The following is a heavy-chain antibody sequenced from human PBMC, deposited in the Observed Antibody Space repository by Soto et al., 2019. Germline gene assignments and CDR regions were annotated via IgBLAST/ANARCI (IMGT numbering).Heavy chain of an antibody. CDR1: GYTFTSYY. V-gene: IGHV1-46*03. CDR3: ARDIFYDILTGYYSAFDY. D-gene: IGHD3-9*01. J-gene: IGHJ4*02. Sequence: ASVKVSCKASGYTFTSYYMHWVRQAPGQGLEWMGIINPSGGSTSYAQKFQGRVTMTRDTSTSTVYMELSSLRSEDTAVYYCARDIFYDILTGYYSAFDYWGQGTLVTV. CDR2: INPSGGST.